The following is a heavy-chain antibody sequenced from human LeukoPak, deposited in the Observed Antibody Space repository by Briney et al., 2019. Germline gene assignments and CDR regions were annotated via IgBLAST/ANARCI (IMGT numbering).Heavy chain of an antibody. V-gene: IGHV3-30-3*01. Sequence: GRSLRLSCAASGFTFSSYAMHWVRQAPGKGLEWVAVISYDGSNKYYADSVKGRFTISRDNSKNTLHLQMNSLRAEDTAVYYCARDPRSLYSSSWYFDYWGQGTLVTVSS. J-gene: IGHJ4*02. CDR3: ARDPRSLYSSSWYFDY. CDR1: GFTFSSYA. D-gene: IGHD6-13*01. CDR2: ISYDGSNK.